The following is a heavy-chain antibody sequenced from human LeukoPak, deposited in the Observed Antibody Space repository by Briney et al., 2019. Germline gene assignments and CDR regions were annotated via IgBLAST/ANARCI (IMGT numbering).Heavy chain of an antibody. Sequence: ASVKVSCKASGYTFTGYYMHWVRQAPGQGLEWMGWINPNSGGTNYAQKFQGRVTMTRDTSISTAYMELSRLRSDDTAAYYCARGRRLSIVVVPAAMGEFDYWGQGTLVTVSS. CDR3: ARGRRLSIVVVPAAMGEFDY. CDR2: INPNSGGT. J-gene: IGHJ4*02. D-gene: IGHD2-2*01. V-gene: IGHV1-2*02. CDR1: GYTFTGYY.